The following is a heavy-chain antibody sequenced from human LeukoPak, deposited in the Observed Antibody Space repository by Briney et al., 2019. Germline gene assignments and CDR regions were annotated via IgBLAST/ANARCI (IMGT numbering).Heavy chain of an antibody. CDR3: ARDPSAVALGTYG. CDR2: IYSGGAT. J-gene: IGHJ4*02. D-gene: IGHD6-13*01. Sequence: GGSLRLSCAASGVTVGNNYMIWVRQAPGKGLEWVSRIYSGGATNYADSVKGRFTISRDSSKNTLLLQLNSLRAVDTAVYYCARDPSAVALGTYGWGQGTLVTVSS. V-gene: IGHV3-66*01. CDR1: GVTVGNNY.